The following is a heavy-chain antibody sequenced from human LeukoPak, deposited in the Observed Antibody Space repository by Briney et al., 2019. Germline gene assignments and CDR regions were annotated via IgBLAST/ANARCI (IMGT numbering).Heavy chain of an antibody. J-gene: IGHJ4*02. V-gene: IGHV3-53*01. CDR3: ARELGDDYGDSWYFDY. CDR2: IYSGGST. D-gene: IGHD4-17*01. Sequence: PGGSLRLSCAASGFTVSSNYMSWVRQAPGKGLEWVSVIYSGGSTYYADSVKGRFTISRDNSKNTLYLQMNSLRAEDTAVYYCARELGDDYGDSWYFDYWGQGTLVTVSS. CDR1: GFTVSSNY.